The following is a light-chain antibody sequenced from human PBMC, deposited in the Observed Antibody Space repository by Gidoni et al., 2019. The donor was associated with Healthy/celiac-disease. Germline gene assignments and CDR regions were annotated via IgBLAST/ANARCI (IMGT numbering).Light chain of an antibody. CDR2: DAS. CDR1: QDISNY. Sequence: DLQMTQSPSSLSASVGDRVTITCQASQDISNYLNWYQQKPGKDPKLLIYDASNLETGVPSRFSGSGSGTDFTFTISSLQPEDIATYYCQQYDNLPWYTFGQGTKLEIK. J-gene: IGKJ2*01. V-gene: IGKV1-33*01. CDR3: QQYDNLPWYT.